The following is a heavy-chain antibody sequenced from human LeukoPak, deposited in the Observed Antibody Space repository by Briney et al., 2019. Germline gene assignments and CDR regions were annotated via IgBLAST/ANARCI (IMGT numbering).Heavy chain of an antibody. CDR1: GYTFTSYG. Sequence: GASVKVSCKASGYTFTSYGISWVRQAPGQGLEWMGWISAYNGNTNYAQKLQGRVTMTTDTSTSTAYMELRSLRSDDTAVYYCARDLGYCGGDCSFQPGAYWGQGTLVTVSS. D-gene: IGHD2-21*02. J-gene: IGHJ4*02. CDR2: ISAYNGNT. V-gene: IGHV1-18*01. CDR3: ARDLGYCGGDCSFQPGAY.